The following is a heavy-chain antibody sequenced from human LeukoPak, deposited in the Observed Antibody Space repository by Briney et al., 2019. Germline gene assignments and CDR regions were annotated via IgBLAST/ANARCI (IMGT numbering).Heavy chain of an antibody. D-gene: IGHD2-15*01. CDR3: VRDCSGGSGGSCYFDY. Sequence: EASVKVSCKVSGYMFTNSGITWVRQAPGQGREWMGCNSAYNGNTYHAQKFQGRVTLTTDTSTSTAYMELRSLRSDDTAVYYCVRDCSGGSGGSCYFDYWGQGTLVTVSS. J-gene: IGHJ4*02. CDR1: GYMFTNSG. V-gene: IGHV1-18*01. CDR2: NSAYNGNT.